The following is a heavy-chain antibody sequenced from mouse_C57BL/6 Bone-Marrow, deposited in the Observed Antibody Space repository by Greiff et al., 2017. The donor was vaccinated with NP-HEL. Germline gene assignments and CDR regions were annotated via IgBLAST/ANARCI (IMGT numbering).Heavy chain of an antibody. Sequence: VHLVESGAELVRPGASVTLSCKASGYTFTDYEMHWVKQTPVHGLEWIGAIDPETGGTAYNQKFKGKATLTVDKSSSTAYMELRSLTSEDSAVYYCARGGGFPFAYWGQGTLVTVSA. CDR2: IDPETGGT. J-gene: IGHJ3*01. CDR3: ARGGGFPFAY. V-gene: IGHV1-15*01. CDR1: GYTFTDYE.